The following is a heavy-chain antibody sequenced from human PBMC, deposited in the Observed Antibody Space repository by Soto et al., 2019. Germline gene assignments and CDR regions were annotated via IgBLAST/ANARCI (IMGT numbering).Heavy chain of an antibody. CDR2: ISGSGGST. CDR1: GFTLSSYA. J-gene: IGHJ4*02. D-gene: IGHD5-18*01. V-gene: IGHV3-23*01. Sequence: GGSLRLSCAASGFTLSSYAMSWVRQAPGKGLEWVSAISGSGGSTYYADSVKGRFTISRDNSKNTLYLQMNSLRAEDTAVYYCAKSLSLAMVFFDYWGQGTLVTVSS. CDR3: AKSLSLAMVFFDY.